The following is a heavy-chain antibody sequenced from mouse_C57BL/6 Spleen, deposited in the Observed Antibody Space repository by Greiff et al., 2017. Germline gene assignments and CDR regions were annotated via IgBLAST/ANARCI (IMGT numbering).Heavy chain of an antibody. CDR1: GYTFTSYW. V-gene: IGHV1-64*01. D-gene: IGHD2-4*01. J-gene: IGHJ2*01. Sequence: QVQLQQPGAELVKPGASVKLSCKASGYTFTSYWMHWVKQRPGQGLEWIGMIHPNSGSTNYNEKFKSKATLTVDKSSSTAYMQLSSLTSEDSAVYYCARATMIKYYFDYWGQGTTLTVSS. CDR3: ARATMIKYYFDY. CDR2: IHPNSGST.